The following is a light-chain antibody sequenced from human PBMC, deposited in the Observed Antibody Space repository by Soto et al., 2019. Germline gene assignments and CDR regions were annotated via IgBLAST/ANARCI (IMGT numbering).Light chain of an antibody. Sequence: EIVLTQSPGTLSLSPGERATLSCRASQSVSSNLAWYQQKPGQAPRLLIYGSSSRATGISDRFSGSGSGTDFTLTISRLEPDDFATYYCQQYNSYSRTFGQGTKVEIK. CDR2: GSS. V-gene: IGKV3-20*01. J-gene: IGKJ1*01. CDR1: QSVSSN. CDR3: QQYNSYSRT.